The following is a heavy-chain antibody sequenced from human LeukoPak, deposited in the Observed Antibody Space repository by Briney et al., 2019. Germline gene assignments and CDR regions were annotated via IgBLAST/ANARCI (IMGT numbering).Heavy chain of an antibody. CDR2: IIPILGIA. CDR3: ARDLSTVTTAGGILDY. D-gene: IGHD4-17*01. V-gene: IGHV1-69*04. Sequence: SVKVSCKASGGTFSSYAISWVRQAPGQGLEWMGRIIPILGIANYAQKFQGRVTITADKSTSTAYMELSSQRSEDTAVYYCARDLSTVTTAGGILDYWGQGTLVTVSS. J-gene: IGHJ4*02. CDR1: GGTFSSYA.